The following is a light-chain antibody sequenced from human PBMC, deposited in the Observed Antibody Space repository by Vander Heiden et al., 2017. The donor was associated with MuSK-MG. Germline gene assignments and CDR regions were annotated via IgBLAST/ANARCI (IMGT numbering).Light chain of an antibody. CDR2: SAS. J-gene: IGKJ2*01. CDR3: QQSYSTLYT. Sequence: DIQITQSPSSLSASVGDRVTISYRASQSINRDLNWYQQRPGKAPNLLIYSASNLHSGVPSRFSGSGSGTDFSLTISSLQPEDFATYYCQQSYSTLYTFGQGTKLEIK. V-gene: IGKV1-39*01. CDR1: QSINRD.